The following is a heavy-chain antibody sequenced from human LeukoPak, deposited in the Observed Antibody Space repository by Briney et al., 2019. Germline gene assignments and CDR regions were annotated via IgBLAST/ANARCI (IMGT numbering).Heavy chain of an antibody. CDR3: ARGQIAVAGTPRRPPDY. CDR1: GFTFSDYY. D-gene: IGHD6-19*01. Sequence: GGSLRLSFAASGFTFSDYYMSWIRQAPGKGLEWVSYISSSSSYTNYADSVKGRFTISRDNAKNSLYLQMNSLRAEDTAVYYCARGQIAVAGTPRRPPDYWGQGTLVTVSS. V-gene: IGHV3-11*06. CDR2: ISSSSSYT. J-gene: IGHJ4*02.